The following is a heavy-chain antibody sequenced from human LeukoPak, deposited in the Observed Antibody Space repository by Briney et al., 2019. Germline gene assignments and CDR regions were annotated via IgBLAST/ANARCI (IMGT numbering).Heavy chain of an antibody. CDR1: GFYG. Sequence: PGGSLRLSCAASGFYGMHWVRQAPGKGLEWGAFIRYDGSNKYYADSVKGRFTISRDNSKNTLYLQMNSLRAEDTAVYYCAKAARRITMIVVVIQGRTGNYYYMDVWGKGTTVTISS. CDR3: AKAARRITMIVVVIQGRTGNYYYMDV. J-gene: IGHJ6*03. V-gene: IGHV3-30*02. CDR2: IRYDGSNK. D-gene: IGHD3-22*01.